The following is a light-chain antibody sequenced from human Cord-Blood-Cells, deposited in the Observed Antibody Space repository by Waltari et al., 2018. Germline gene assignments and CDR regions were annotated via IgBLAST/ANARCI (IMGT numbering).Light chain of an antibody. CDR3: CSYAGSSTFVV. V-gene: IGLV2-23*03. CDR2: EGS. Sequence: QSALTHPASVSGSPVQSITISCTGTSSAVWSYNPVSWYQQHPGKAPKLMIHEGSKRPAGVSNRFSGSKSGNTASLTISGLQAEDEADYYCCSYAGSSTFVVFGGGTKLTVL. J-gene: IGLJ2*01. CDR1: SSAVWSYNP.